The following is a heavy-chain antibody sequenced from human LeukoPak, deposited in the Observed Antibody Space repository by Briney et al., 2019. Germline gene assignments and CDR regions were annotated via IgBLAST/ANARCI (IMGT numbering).Heavy chain of an antibody. CDR1: GYTLTAYY. D-gene: IGHD2-2*01. J-gene: IGHJ4*02. CDR2: INPNSGDT. CDR3: ARANGGVVVPAATPYYFDY. Sequence: ASVKVSCKASGYTLTAYYMHWVRQAPGQGLEWMGRINPNSGDTSYAQKFQGRVTITRDTSISTAYMELSRLRSDDTAVYYCARANGGVVVPAATPYYFDYWGQGTLVTVSS. V-gene: IGHV1-2*06.